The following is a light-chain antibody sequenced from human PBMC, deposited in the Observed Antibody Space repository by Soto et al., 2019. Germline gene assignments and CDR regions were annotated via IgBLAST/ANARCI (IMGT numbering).Light chain of an antibody. V-gene: IGKV3-15*01. J-gene: IGKJ4*01. CDR1: QSVTNSY. Sequence: EIVMTHSPVTLSVSPGERGTLSCSASQSVTNSYLAWYQQKPGQAPRVLIFGASTRAAGIPARFSGSVSGTEGTITISSLQSEDGPVYYCQQYSNWPLTFGGGTKVDIK. CDR2: GAS. CDR3: QQYSNWPLT.